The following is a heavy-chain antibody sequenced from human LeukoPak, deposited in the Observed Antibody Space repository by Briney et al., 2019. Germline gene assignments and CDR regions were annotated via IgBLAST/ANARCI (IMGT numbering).Heavy chain of an antibody. CDR2: INPNSGGT. D-gene: IGHD6-13*01. J-gene: IGHJ6*03. Sequence: VASVKVSCKASGYTFTGYYMHWVRQAPGQGLEWMGWINPNSGGTNYAQKFQGRVTMTRDTSISTAYMELSRLRSDDTAVYYCARVVSEKQDYYYYMDVWGKGTTVTVSS. CDR3: ARVVSEKQDYYYYMDV. V-gene: IGHV1-2*02. CDR1: GYTFTGYY.